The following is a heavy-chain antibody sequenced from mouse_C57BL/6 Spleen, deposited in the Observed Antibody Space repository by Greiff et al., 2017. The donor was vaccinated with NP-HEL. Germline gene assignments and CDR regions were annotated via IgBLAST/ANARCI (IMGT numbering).Heavy chain of an antibody. J-gene: IGHJ1*03. Sequence: QVQLQQSGAELVRPGASVTLSCKASGYTFTDYEMHWVKQTPVHGLEWIGAIDPETGGTAYNQKFKGKAILTADKSSSTAYMELRSLTSEDSAVYYCTRSKVYDGYLYWYFDVWGTGTTVTVSS. CDR1: GYTFTDYE. CDR3: TRSKVYDGYLYWYFDV. D-gene: IGHD2-3*01. CDR2: IDPETGGT. V-gene: IGHV1-15*01.